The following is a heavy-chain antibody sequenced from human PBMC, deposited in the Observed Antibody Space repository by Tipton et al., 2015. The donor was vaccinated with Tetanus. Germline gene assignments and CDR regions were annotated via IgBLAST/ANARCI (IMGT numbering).Heavy chain of an antibody. D-gene: IGHD2-15*01. CDR1: GYIFTNYW. Sequence: MQLVQSGGEVKKPGESLKISCKGSGYIFTNYWIGWVRQKPGKGLEWMGTIYPGDSDTRYSPSFQGQVTISVDKSINTAYLQWSSLKASDTSMFYCARAHCSDGVCNFDFWGQGALVTVAS. J-gene: IGHJ4*02. CDR2: IYPGDSDT. V-gene: IGHV5-51*01. CDR3: ARAHCSDGVCNFDF.